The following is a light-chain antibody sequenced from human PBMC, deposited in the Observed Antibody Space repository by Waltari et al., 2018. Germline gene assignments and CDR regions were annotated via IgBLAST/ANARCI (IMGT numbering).Light chain of an antibody. Sequence: QSALTQPRSVSGSPGQSVTLSFTGTSSGIGGYDFVSWYHQYPDKAPTLIIYDVNNRPPGVPDRFSGSKSGNTASLTISGLLKEDEADYYCCSDAGTDTSVVFGGGTTLTVL. J-gene: IGLJ2*01. CDR3: CSDAGTDTSVV. CDR2: DVN. V-gene: IGLV2-11*01. CDR1: SSGIGGYDF.